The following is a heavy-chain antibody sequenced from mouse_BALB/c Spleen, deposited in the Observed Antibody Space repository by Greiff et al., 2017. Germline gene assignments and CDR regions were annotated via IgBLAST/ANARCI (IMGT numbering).Heavy chain of an antibody. CDR3: ARGPPAFDY. D-gene: IGHD6-1*01. J-gene: IGHJ2*01. CDR2: ISYDGSN. Sequence: EVQLQESGPGLVKPSQSLSLTCSVTGYSITSGYYWNWIRQFPGNKLEWMGYISYDGSNNYNPSLKNRISITRDTSKNQFFLKLNSVTTEDTATYYCARGPPAFDYWGQGTTLTVSS. CDR1: GYSITSGYY. V-gene: IGHV3-6*02.